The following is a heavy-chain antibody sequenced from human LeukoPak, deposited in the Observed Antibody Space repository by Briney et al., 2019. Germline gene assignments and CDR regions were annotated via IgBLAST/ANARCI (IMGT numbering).Heavy chain of an antibody. Sequence: SETLSLTCTVSGGSISSSSYYWGWIRQPPGKGLEWIGRIYYSGSTYYNPSLKSRVTISVDTSKNQFSLKLSSVTAADTAVYYCARHSLAVYYDILTGYTGGKFDPWGQGTLVTVSS. V-gene: IGHV4-39*01. CDR2: IYYSGST. D-gene: IGHD3-9*01. J-gene: IGHJ5*02. CDR1: GGSISSSSYY. CDR3: ARHSLAVYYDILTGYTGGKFDP.